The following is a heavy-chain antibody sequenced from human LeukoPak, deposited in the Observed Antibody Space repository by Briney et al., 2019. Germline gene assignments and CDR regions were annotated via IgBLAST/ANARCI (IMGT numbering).Heavy chain of an antibody. D-gene: IGHD2-2*01. CDR2: ISAYNGNT. Sequence: ASVKVSCKASGYTFTSYGISWVRQAPGQGLEWMGWISAYNGNTNYVQKLQGRVTMTTDTSTSTAYMELRSLRSDDTAVYYCARDAYIVVVPAAQDDAFDIWGQGTMVTVSS. CDR3: ARDAYIVVVPAAQDDAFDI. V-gene: IGHV1-18*01. CDR1: GYTFTSYG. J-gene: IGHJ3*02.